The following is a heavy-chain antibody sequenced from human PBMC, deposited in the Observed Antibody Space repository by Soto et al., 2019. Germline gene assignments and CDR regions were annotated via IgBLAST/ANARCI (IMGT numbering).Heavy chain of an antibody. CDR2: VYYSGST. CDR1: GGSISSRIHY. D-gene: IGHD5-18*01. V-gene: IGHV4-39*02. CDR3: AREDTDMDYYFDY. Sequence: ASETLSLTCIVSGGSISSRIHYWGWIRQPPGKGLEWIGSVYYSGSTDYNPSLKSRVTISVDTSKNQFSLNLSSVTAADTAVYYCAREDTDMDYYFDYWGQGTLVTVSS. J-gene: IGHJ4*02.